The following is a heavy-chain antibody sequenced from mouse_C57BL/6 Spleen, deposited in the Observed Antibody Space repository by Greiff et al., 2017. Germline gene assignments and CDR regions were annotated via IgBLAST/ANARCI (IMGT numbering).Heavy chain of an antibody. CDR3: ARGNYGYDVGFAY. Sequence: VQLQQSGPGLVKPSQSLSLTCSVTGYSITSGYYWNWIRQFPGNKLEWMGYISYDGSNNYNPSLKNRISITRDTSKNQFFLKLNSVTTEDTATYYCARGNYGYDVGFAYWGQGTLVTVSA. V-gene: IGHV3-6*01. CDR1: GYSITSGYY. J-gene: IGHJ3*01. D-gene: IGHD2-2*01. CDR2: ISYDGSN.